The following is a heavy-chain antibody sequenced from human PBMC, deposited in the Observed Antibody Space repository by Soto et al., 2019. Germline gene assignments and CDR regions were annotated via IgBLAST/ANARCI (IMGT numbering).Heavy chain of an antibody. J-gene: IGHJ5*02. CDR3: ARAGLPCSSTSCFYNWFDP. D-gene: IGHD2-2*01. V-gene: IGHV4-34*01. CDR1: GGSFSGYY. Sequence: PSETLSLTCAVYGGSFSGYYWSWIRQPPGKGLEWIGEINHSGSTNYNPSLKSRVTISVDTSKNQFSLKLSSVTAADTAVYYCARAGLPCSSTSCFYNWFDPWGQGTLVTVSS. CDR2: INHSGST.